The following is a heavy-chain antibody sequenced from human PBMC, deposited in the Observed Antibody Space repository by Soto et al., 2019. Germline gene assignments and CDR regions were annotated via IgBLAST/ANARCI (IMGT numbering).Heavy chain of an antibody. CDR2: INPSGGST. J-gene: IGHJ3*02. D-gene: IGHD2-15*01. CDR1: GSTFTSYY. V-gene: IGHV1-46*01. CDR3: ARSYCSGGSCYPVESDAFDI. Sequence: ASVKVSCKASGSTFTSYYMHWVRQAPGQGLEWMGIINPSGGSTSYAQKFQGRVTMTRDTSTSTVYMELSSLRSEDTAVYYCARSYCSGGSCYPVESDAFDIWGQGTMVTVSS.